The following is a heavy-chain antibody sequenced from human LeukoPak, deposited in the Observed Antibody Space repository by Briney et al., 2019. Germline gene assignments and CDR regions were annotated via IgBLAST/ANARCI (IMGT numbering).Heavy chain of an antibody. D-gene: IGHD2-15*01. CDR2: INWNGGST. J-gene: IGHJ5*02. V-gene: IGHV3-20*04. Sequence: GGSLRLSCAASGFTFDDYGMSWVRQAPGKGLEWVSGINWNGGSTGYADSVKGRFTISRDNAKNSLYLQMNSLRAEDTAVYYCARAGSPPNWFDPWGQGTLVTVSS. CDR1: GFTFDDYG. CDR3: ARAGSPPNWFDP.